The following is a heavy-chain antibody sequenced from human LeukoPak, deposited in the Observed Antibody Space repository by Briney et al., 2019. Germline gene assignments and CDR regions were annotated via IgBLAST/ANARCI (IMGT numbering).Heavy chain of an antibody. CDR1: GGSFSGYY. D-gene: IGHD6-6*01. CDR3: ARVEYSSSSRYYYYYYYMDV. J-gene: IGHJ6*03. Sequence: PSETLSLTCAVYGGSFSGYYWSWIRQPPGKGLEWIGEINHSGSTNYNPSLKSRVTTSVDTSKNQFSLKLSSVTAADTPVYYCARVEYSSSSRYYYYYYYMDVWGKGTTVTVSS. CDR2: INHSGST. V-gene: IGHV4-34*01.